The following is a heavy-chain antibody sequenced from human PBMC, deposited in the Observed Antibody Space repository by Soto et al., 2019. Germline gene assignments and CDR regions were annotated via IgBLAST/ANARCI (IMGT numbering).Heavy chain of an antibody. J-gene: IGHJ5*02. V-gene: IGHV4-39*01. CDR2: IYYSGST. Sequence: ETRSVTWTNSSGYISRSSYHLGWIRQPPGKGLEWIGSIYYSGSTYYNPSLKSRVTISVDTSKNQLSLKLSSVTAADTAVYYCARHTSRTAADPWGQGTLVTVSS. D-gene: IGHD6-25*01. CDR1: SGYISRSSYH. CDR3: ARHTSRTAADP.